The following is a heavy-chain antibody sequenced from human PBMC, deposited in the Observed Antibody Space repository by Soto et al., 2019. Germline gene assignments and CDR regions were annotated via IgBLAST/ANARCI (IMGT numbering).Heavy chain of an antibody. CDR3: ATESSGSSPLHFDF. CDR2: VYYSGST. Sequence: QVLLEESGPGLVKPSQTLSLTCTVSGGSVSSGYHYWSWIRQPPGKGLEWIGYVYYSGSTYYNPSLGSRVTTSIDTSKNQFPLKLNPVTASDAAVYFCATESSGSSPLHFDFWGQGALVSVSS. V-gene: IGHV4-30-4*01. D-gene: IGHD3-22*01. J-gene: IGHJ4*02. CDR1: GGSVSSGYHY.